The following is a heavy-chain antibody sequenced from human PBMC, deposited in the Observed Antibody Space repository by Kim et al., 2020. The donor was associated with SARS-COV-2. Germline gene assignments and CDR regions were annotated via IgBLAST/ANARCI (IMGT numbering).Heavy chain of an antibody. CDR3: ARGGGLGEWRRFFDY. Sequence: GGSLRLSCAASGFTFSSYAMHWVRQAPGKGLEWVAVISYDGSNKYYADSVKGRFTISRDNSKNTLYLQMNSLRAEDTAVYYCARGGGLGEWRRFFDYWGQGTLVTVSS. D-gene: IGHD5-12*01. CDR2: ISYDGSNK. J-gene: IGHJ4*02. CDR1: GFTFSSYA. V-gene: IGHV3-30-3*01.